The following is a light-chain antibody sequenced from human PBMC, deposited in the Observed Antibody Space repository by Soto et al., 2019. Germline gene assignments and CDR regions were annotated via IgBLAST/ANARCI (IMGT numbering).Light chain of an antibody. V-gene: IGKV3-15*01. Sequence: EIVISQSPASLSVSPGERATLSCRASQSVRNNLAWYQQRPGQAPRLLIYGASTRASGIPARFTGGGSGTDFTLTITSLQSEDFAVYYCQQYDSYMYAFGQGTKVGI. J-gene: IGKJ2*01. CDR1: QSVRNN. CDR3: QQYDSYMYA. CDR2: GAS.